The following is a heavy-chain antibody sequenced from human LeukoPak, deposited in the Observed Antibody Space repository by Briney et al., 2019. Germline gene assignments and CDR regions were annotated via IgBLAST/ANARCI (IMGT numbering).Heavy chain of an antibody. V-gene: IGHV3-21*01. CDR2: ISSSSSYI. J-gene: IGHJ2*01. CDR1: GFTFSSYS. D-gene: IGHD3-22*01. CDR3: ARDDYDTAYRIAYFGL. Sequence: GGSLRLSCAASGFTFSSYSMNWVRQAPGKGLEWVSSISSSSSYIYYADSVKGRFTISRDNAKNSLYLQMNSLRAEDTAVYYCARDDYDTAYRIAYFGLWGRGTLVTVSS.